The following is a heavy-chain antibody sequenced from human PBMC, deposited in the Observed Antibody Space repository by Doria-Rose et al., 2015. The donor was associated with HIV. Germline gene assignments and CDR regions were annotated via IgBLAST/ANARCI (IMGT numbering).Heavy chain of an antibody. CDR2: IFSDDER. J-gene: IGHJ4*02. Sequence: QVTLTESGPVLVKPTETLTLTCTVSGVSLSSPGMGVSWIRQSPGKALEWLANIFSDDERSYKTSMKSRLTISRGTSKSQVVLTMTDMDPVDAATYYCARIKSSRWYHKYYFDFWGQGTLVIVSA. CDR3: ARIKSSRWYHKYYFDF. D-gene: IGHD6-13*01. CDR1: GVSLSSPGMG. V-gene: IGHV2-26*01.